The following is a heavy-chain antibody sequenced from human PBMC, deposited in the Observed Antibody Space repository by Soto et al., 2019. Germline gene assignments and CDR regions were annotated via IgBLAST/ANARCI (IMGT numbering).Heavy chain of an antibody. V-gene: IGHV3-21*01. CDR3: ARGGGGSYYEPHY. Sequence: EVQLVESGGGLAKPGGSLRLSCAASGFTFSSYSMNWVRQAPGKGLEWVSSISSSSSYIYYADSVKGRFTISRDNAKNSLYLQTNRLRAEDTAVYYCARGGGGSYYEPHYWGQGTLVTVSS. D-gene: IGHD1-26*01. J-gene: IGHJ4*02. CDR2: ISSSSSYI. CDR1: GFTFSSYS.